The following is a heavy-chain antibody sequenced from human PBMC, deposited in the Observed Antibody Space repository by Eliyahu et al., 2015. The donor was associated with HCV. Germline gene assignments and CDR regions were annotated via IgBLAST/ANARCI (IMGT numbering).Heavy chain of an antibody. CDR3: ARDPNKLRYFDWLPYFDY. Sequence: QVQLVQSGAEVKKPGSSVKVSCKASGGTFSSYAISWVRQAPGQGLEWMGRIIPILGIANYAQKFQGRVTITADKSTSTAYMELSSLRSEDTAVYYCARDPNKLRYFDWLPYFDYWGQGTLVTVSS. CDR1: GGTFSSYA. CDR2: IIPILGIA. V-gene: IGHV1-69*04. J-gene: IGHJ4*02. D-gene: IGHD3-9*01.